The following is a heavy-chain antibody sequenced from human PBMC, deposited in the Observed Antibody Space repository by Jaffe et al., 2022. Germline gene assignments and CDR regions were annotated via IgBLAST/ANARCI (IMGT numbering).Heavy chain of an antibody. CDR1: GFSFSNYA. CDR2: ISGSGGGT. CDR3: AKGTGYDIVTGDYADH. J-gene: IGHJ4*02. D-gene: IGHD3-9*01. V-gene: IGHV3-23*01. Sequence: EVQLLESGGGLVQPGGSLRLSCAVSGFSFSNYAMSWVRQAPGKGLEWVSGISGSGGGTYYADSVKDRFTISRDNSKNTLYLQMKSLRGEDTAVYYCAKGTGYDIVTGDYADHWGQGTLVTVSS.